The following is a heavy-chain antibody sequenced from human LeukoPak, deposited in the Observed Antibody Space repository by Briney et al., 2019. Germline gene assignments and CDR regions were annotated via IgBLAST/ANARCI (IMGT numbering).Heavy chain of an antibody. D-gene: IGHD3-22*01. CDR1: GFTFNIYT. Sequence: GGSLRLSCAASGFTFNIYTMTWVRQAPGKGLEWVSSINSNSATIRYADSVKGRFIISRDNSKNTLYLQMNTLQVEDTAIYYCSTRDSSGCLGSWGQGTLVTVSS. J-gene: IGHJ4*02. CDR3: STRDSSGCLGS. CDR2: INSNSATI. V-gene: IGHV3-23*01.